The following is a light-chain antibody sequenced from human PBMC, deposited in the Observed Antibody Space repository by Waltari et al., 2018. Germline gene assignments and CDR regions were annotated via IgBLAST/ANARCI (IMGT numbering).Light chain of an antibody. CDR3: SSYTSSDSLV. CDR2: DVS. Sequence: QSALTQPASVSGSPGQSITFPCRGSSSDVGGQNHVPWYQHPPGKAPKLMIYDVSNRPSGISHRFSASKSGNTASLTISGLQAEDEADYYCSSYTSSDSLVFGTGTAVTVL. CDR1: SSDVGGQNH. J-gene: IGLJ1*01. V-gene: IGLV2-14*01.